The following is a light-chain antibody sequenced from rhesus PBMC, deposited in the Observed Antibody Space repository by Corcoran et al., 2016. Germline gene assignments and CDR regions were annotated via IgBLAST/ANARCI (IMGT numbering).Light chain of an antibody. CDR1: QSISSW. CDR2: KAS. V-gene: IGKV1-22*01. Sequence: DIQMTQSPSSLSASVGDTVTITCRASQSISSWLDWYQQKPGKAPNLLIYKASRLQSGVPSRFSGSGSGTDFTLTIRSLQAEDVATYYCLQYSSSPFTFGPGTKVEI. CDR3: LQYSSSPFT. J-gene: IGKJ3*01.